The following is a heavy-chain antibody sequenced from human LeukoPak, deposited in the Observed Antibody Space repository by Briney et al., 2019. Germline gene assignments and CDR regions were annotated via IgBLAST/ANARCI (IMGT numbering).Heavy chain of an antibody. Sequence: GGPLRLSCAASGFTFSSYWMSWVRQAPGKGLEWVANIKQDGSEKYYVDSVKGRFTISRDNAKNSLYLQMNSLRAEDTAVYYCARDRRAAGGGSYFDYWGQGTLVTVSS. CDR2: IKQDGSEK. CDR1: GFTFSSYW. CDR3: ARDRRAAGGGSYFDY. J-gene: IGHJ4*02. D-gene: IGHD6-13*01. V-gene: IGHV3-7*01.